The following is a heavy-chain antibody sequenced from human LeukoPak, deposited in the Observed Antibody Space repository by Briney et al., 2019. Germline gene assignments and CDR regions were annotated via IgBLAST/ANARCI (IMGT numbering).Heavy chain of an antibody. J-gene: IGHJ4*02. D-gene: IGHD2-15*01. CDR2: ISSSGSTI. CDR1: GFTFSSYE. Sequence: GGSLRLSCAASGFTFSSYEMNWVRQAPGKGLEWVSYISSSGSTIYYADSVKGRFTISRDNAKNSLYLQMNSLRAEDTAVYYCARDGCSGGSCPEDYWGQGILVTVSS. CDR3: ARDGCSGGSCPEDY. V-gene: IGHV3-48*03.